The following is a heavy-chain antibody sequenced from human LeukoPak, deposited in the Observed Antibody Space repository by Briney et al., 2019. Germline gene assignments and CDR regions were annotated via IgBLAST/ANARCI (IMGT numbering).Heavy chain of an antibody. J-gene: IGHJ5*02. D-gene: IGHD2-15*01. CDR1: GFTFSSYA. CDR3: AREVSDCSGGSCYPNWFDP. CDR2: ISYDGSNK. Sequence: GGSLRLSCAASGFTFSSYAMHWVRQAPGKGLEWVAVISYDGSNKYYADSVKGRFTISRDNSKNTLYLQMNSLRAEDTAVYYCAREVSDCSGGSCYPNWFDPWGQGTLVTVSS. V-gene: IGHV3-30*04.